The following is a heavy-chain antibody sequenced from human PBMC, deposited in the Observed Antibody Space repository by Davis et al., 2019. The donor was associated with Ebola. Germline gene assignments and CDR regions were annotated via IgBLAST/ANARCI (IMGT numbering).Heavy chain of an antibody. CDR3: ARDGAPDFYYYYMDV. Sequence: GESLKTSCAASGFIFSNYTMNWVRQAPGKGLEWVAYISRSGSTISYADSVKGRFTISRDNAKNSMYLQMNSLRDEDTAVYYCARDGAPDFYYYYMDVWGKGSTVTVSS. J-gene: IGHJ6*03. CDR1: GFIFSNYT. D-gene: IGHD1-14*01. V-gene: IGHV3-48*02. CDR2: ISRSGSTI.